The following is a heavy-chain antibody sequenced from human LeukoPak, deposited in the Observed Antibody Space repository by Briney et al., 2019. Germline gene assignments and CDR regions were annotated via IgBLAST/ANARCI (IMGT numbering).Heavy chain of an antibody. CDR2: IYYSGST. Sequence: SETLSLTCAVSGGSISSGYYYWSWIRQHPGKGLEWIGNIYYSGSTYYNPSLKSRVTMSVDTSKNQFSLKLTSVTAADTAVYYCSRARGYFDPFDSWGQGTLVTVSS. D-gene: IGHD3-9*01. J-gene: IGHJ4*02. V-gene: IGHV4-31*11. CDR1: GGSISSGYYY. CDR3: SRARGYFDPFDS.